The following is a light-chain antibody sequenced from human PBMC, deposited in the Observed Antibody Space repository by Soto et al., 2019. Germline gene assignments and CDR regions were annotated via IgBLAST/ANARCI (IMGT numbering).Light chain of an antibody. CDR1: SSNIGAGYD. CDR2: GNS. J-gene: IGLJ1*01. CDR3: QSHDSSLSAYV. V-gene: IGLV1-40*01. Sequence: QSFLTQPPSLSGAPGQRVTISCTGSSSNIGAGYDVHWYQQLPGTAPKLLIYGNSNRPSGVPDRFSGSKSGTSASLAITGLQAEDEADFYCQSHDSSLSAYVFGTGTKVTVL.